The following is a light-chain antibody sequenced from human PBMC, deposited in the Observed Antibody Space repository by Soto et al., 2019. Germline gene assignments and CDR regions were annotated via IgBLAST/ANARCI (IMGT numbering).Light chain of an antibody. V-gene: IGKV1-5*03. Sequence: DIQKTQSPSTLSASVGDRVTITCRASQSISSWLAWYQQKPGKAPKLLIYKASSLESGVPSRFSGSGSGTEFTLTISSLQHDDFATYYCQQFNNYPWTFGQGTRVEIK. CDR3: QQFNNYPWT. CDR2: KAS. J-gene: IGKJ1*01. CDR1: QSISSW.